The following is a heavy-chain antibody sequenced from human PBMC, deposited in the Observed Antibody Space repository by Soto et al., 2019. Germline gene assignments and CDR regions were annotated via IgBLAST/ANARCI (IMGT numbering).Heavy chain of an antibody. D-gene: IGHD3-16*01. CDR3: AKFRGPSYSYYSMDV. Sequence: EVQLLESGGGLVQPGGSLKLSGAASGLTLGSMAINGLGRAQGGGLEGVSFISGSGRTTYYADPVKGRFTVSRDNSKNTLYLQMNSLRAEDTALYYCAKFRGPSYSYYSMDVWGKGTTVTVSS. CDR1: GLTLGSMA. J-gene: IGHJ6*03. V-gene: IGHV3-23*01. CDR2: ISGSGRTT.